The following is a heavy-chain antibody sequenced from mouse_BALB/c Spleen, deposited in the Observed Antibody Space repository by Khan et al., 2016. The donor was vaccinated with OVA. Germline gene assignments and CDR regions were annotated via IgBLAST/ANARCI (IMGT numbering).Heavy chain of an antibody. CDR3: ARQNYYGYAVDY. V-gene: IGHV3-2*02. J-gene: IGHJ4*01. CDR1: GYSITSNYA. D-gene: IGHD1-1*01. CDR2: ISYSGST. Sequence: EVQLQESGPGLVKPSQSLSLTCTVTGYSITSNYAWSWIRQFPGNKLEWMGYISYSGSTNYNPSLKSRISVTRDTSENQFFLQLNSVTTEDTVTYYCARQNYYGYAVDYWGQGTSVTVSS.